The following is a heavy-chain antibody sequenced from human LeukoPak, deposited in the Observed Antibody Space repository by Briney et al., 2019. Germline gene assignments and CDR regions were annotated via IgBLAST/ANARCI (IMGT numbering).Heavy chain of an antibody. D-gene: IGHD3-22*01. CDR1: GGTFSSYA. J-gene: IGHJ3*02. V-gene: IGHV1-69*13. CDR2: IIPIFGTA. Sequence: SVKVSCKASGGTFSSYAISWVRQAPGQGLEWMGGIIPIFGTANHAQKFQGRVTITADESTSTAYMELSSLRSEDTAVYYCARDLRPYYYDSSGSIGNDAFDIWGQGTMVTVSS. CDR3: ARDLRPYYYDSSGSIGNDAFDI.